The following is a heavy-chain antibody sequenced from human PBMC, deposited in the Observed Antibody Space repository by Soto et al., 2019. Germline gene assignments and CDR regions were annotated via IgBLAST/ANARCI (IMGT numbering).Heavy chain of an antibody. J-gene: IGHJ4*02. V-gene: IGHV4-59*12. CDR3: ARLIMTTVTSGAALDY. CDR1: GGSISSYY. D-gene: IGHD4-17*01. Sequence: SETLSLTCTVSGGSISSYYWSWIRQPPGKGLEWIGEIYHSGSTNYNPSLKSRVTISVDKSKNQFSLKLSSVTAADTAVYYRARLIMTTVTSGAALDYWGQGTLVTVSS. CDR2: IYHSGST.